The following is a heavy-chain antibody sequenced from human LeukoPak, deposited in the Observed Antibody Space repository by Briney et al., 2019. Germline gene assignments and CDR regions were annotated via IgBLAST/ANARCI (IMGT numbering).Heavy chain of an antibody. CDR3: ARRYYDFWSGYYTS. J-gene: IGHJ4*02. D-gene: IGHD3-3*01. Sequence: SETLSLTCTVSGGSISSSSYYWGWIRQPPGKGLEWIGSIYYSGSTYYNPSLKSRVTISVDTSKNQFSLKLSSVTAADTAVYYCARRYYDFWSGYYTSWGQGTLVTVSS. V-gene: IGHV4-39*07. CDR2: IYYSGST. CDR1: GGSISSSSYY.